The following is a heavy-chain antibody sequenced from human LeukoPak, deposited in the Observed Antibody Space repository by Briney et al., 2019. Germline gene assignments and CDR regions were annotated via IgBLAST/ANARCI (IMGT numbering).Heavy chain of an antibody. D-gene: IGHD2-15*01. CDR1: GGSFSGYY. CDR3: ARKAHCSGGSCYSGMDV. V-gene: IGHV4-34*01. J-gene: IGHJ6*04. CDR2: INHSGST. Sequence: SETLSLTCAVYGGSFSGYYWSWIRQPPGKGLEWIGEINHSGSTNYNPSLKSRVTISVDTSKNQFSLKLSSVTAADTAVYYCARKAHCSGGSCYSGMDVWGKGPTVTVSS.